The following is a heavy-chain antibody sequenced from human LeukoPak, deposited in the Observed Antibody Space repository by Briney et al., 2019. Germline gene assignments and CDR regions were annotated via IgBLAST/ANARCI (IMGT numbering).Heavy chain of an antibody. D-gene: IGHD2-2*02. V-gene: IGHV3-23*01. CDR2: ISGSGGST. CDR1: GFTFSNYW. Sequence: GGSLRLSCAASGFTFSNYWMSWVRQAPGKGLEWVSAISGSGGSTYYADSVKGRFTISRDNSKNTLYLQMNSLRAEDTAVYYCAKVYCSSTSCYRYPYYFDYWGQGTLVTVSS. CDR3: AKVYCSSTSCYRYPYYFDY. J-gene: IGHJ4*02.